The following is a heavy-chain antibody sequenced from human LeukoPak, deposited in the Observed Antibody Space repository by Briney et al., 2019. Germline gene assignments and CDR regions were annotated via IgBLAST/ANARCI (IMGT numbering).Heavy chain of an antibody. D-gene: IGHD2-15*01. CDR2: ISSSSSTI. J-gene: IGHJ3*02. V-gene: IGHV3-48*02. CDR1: GFTFSSYS. CDR3: ARDFVVVVAATLNAFDI. Sequence: GGSLRLSCAASGFTFSSYSMNWVRQAPGKGLEWVSYISSSSSTIYYADSVKGRFTTSRDNAKNSLYLQMNSLRDEDTAVYYCARDFVVVVAATLNAFDIWGQGTMVTVSS.